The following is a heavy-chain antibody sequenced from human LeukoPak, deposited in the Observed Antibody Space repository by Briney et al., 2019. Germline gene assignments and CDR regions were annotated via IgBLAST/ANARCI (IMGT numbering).Heavy chain of an antibody. CDR1: GLTFGSYA. Sequence: GGPLRFSCAASGLTFGSYAMSWFRRAPGKGLEWVSAISGSGGSTYYADSVKGRFTISRDNSKNTLYLQMNSLRAEDTAVYYCARAGGVAVAGTLFRLKGYFDYWGQGTLVTVSS. J-gene: IGHJ4*02. CDR2: ISGSGGST. D-gene: IGHD6-19*01. V-gene: IGHV3-23*01. CDR3: ARAGGVAVAGTLFRLKGYFDY.